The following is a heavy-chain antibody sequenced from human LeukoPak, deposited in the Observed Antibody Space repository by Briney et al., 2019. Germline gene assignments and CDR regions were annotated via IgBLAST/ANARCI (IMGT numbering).Heavy chain of an antibody. CDR2: INHSGST. D-gene: IGHD4-17*01. CDR1: GGSFSGYY. V-gene: IGHV4-34*01. Sequence: SETLSLTCAVYGGSFSGYYWSWIRQPPGKGLEWIGEINHSGSTNYNPSLKSRVTISVDTSKNQFSLKLSSVTAEDTAVYYCARVRVTTNWFDPWGQGTLVTVSS. CDR3: ARVRVTTNWFDP. J-gene: IGHJ5*02.